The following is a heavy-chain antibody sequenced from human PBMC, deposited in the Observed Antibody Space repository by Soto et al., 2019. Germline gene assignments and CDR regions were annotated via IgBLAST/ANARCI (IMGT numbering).Heavy chain of an antibody. D-gene: IGHD2-2*01. J-gene: IGHJ4*02. CDR1: GGTFGSYT. CDR3: ARGGYASSYRFDY. CDR2: IMPFIDTS. Sequence: QVQLVQSGAEVKKPGSSVKVSCKASGGTFGSYTLNWVRQAPGQGLEWLGGIMPFIDTSTYAQMLQGRVTITADKSTSTVYMELISLKSDDTAVYYCARGGYASSYRFDYWGQGTLVTVSS. V-gene: IGHV1-69*06.